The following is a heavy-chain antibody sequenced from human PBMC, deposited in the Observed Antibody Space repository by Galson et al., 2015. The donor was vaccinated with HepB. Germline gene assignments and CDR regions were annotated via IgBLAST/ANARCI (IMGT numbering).Heavy chain of an antibody. V-gene: IGHV2-26*01. CDR3: AGRIGFNGAFDI. CDR1: GLSLTNAKMG. D-gene: IGHD5-24*01. CDR2: IFSNDDK. Sequence: PALVKPTQTLTLTCTVSGLSLTNAKMGVSWIRQPPGKALEWLAPIFSNDDKSYSTSLKSRLTISKDTSTSQVVLTMTDMDPVDTATYYCAGRIGFNGAFDIWGQGTMITVSS. J-gene: IGHJ3*02.